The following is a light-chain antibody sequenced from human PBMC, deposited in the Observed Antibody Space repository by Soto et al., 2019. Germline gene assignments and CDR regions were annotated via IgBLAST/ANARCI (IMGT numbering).Light chain of an antibody. CDR3: QSYDSSNQVV. J-gene: IGLJ2*01. CDR2: EDN. CDR1: SGSIASNY. V-gene: IGLV6-57*02. Sequence: NFMLTQPHSVSESPGMTVTISCTGSSGSIASNYVQWYQQRPGSAPTTVIYEDNQRPSGVPDRFSGSIDSSSNSASLTISGLKTEDEADYYCQSYDSSNQVVFGGGTKLTVL.